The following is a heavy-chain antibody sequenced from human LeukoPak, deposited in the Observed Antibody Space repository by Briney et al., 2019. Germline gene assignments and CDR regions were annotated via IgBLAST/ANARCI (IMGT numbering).Heavy chain of an antibody. V-gene: IGHV4-59*01. CDR1: GGSISSYY. Sequence: PSQTLSLTCTVSGGSISSYYWSCIRQPPGKGLEWIGYIYYSGSTNYNPSLKSRVTISVDTSKNQFSLKLSSVTAADTAVYYCARDSQERGYCSGGSCYSNYYYGMDVWGQGTTVTVSS. CDR2: IYYSGST. J-gene: IGHJ6*02. D-gene: IGHD2-15*01. CDR3: ARDSQERGYCSGGSCYSNYYYGMDV.